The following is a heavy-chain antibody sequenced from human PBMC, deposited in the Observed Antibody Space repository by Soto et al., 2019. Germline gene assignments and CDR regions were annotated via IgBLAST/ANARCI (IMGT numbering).Heavy chain of an antibody. Sequence: ASVKVSCKASGYTFTSYGISWVRQAPGQGLEWMGWISAYNGNTNYAQKLQGRVTMTTDTSTSTAYMELRSLRSDDTAVYYCARSPGLRGSGSYYYHYYYMDVWGKGTTVTVSS. CDR2: ISAYNGNT. CDR3: ARSPGLRGSGSYYYHYYYMDV. CDR1: GYTFTSYG. V-gene: IGHV1-18*01. J-gene: IGHJ6*03. D-gene: IGHD3-10*01.